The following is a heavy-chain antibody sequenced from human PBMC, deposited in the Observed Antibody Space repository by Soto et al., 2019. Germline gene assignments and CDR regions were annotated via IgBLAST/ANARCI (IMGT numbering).Heavy chain of an antibody. Sequence: EAQLLESGGGLVQPGGSLRLSCVACGCTFSTDAMSWVRQAPGKGLEWVSALTPSGGETYYADSVKGRFTISRDNSMNALYLQMNSLRIEDTAVYYCAHPRGYGVFDAYDIWGQGTMVTGSS. CDR2: LTPSGGET. V-gene: IGHV3-23*01. CDR3: AHPRGYGVFDAYDI. CDR1: GCTFSTDA. D-gene: IGHD4-17*01. J-gene: IGHJ3*02.